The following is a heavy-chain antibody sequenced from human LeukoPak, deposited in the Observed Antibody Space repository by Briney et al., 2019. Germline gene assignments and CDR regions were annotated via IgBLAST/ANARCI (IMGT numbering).Heavy chain of an antibody. J-gene: IGHJ4*02. Sequence: GASVKVSCKASGYTFTSYYMHWVRQAPGQRLEWMGWINAGNGNTKYSQKFQGRVTMTRNTSISTAYMELSSLRSEDTAVYYCARGGVRGYDSSGYYRGWGQGTLVTVSS. CDR3: ARGGVRGYDSSGYYRG. D-gene: IGHD3-22*01. CDR2: INAGNGNT. V-gene: IGHV1-3*01. CDR1: GYTFTSYY.